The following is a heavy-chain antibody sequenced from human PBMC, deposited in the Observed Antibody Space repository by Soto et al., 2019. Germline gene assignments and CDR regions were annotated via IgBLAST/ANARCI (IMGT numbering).Heavy chain of an antibody. CDR1: GGSVSGGSYF. J-gene: IGHJ6*02. CDR3: ARDDGRTVRGSDYYYSLDV. D-gene: IGHD4-17*01. Sequence: QVQVQESGPGLVKPSETLSLTCTVSGGSVSGGSYFWSWIRQPPGKGLEWIGHIFYSGTTSYNPSLKSRVTISVDMSKNQFSLRLSSVTAADTAVDYCARDDGRTVRGSDYYYSLDVWGQGTTVTVSS. V-gene: IGHV4-61*01. CDR2: IFYSGTT.